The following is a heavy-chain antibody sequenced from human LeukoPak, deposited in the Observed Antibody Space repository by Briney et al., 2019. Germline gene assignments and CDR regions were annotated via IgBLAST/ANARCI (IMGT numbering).Heavy chain of an antibody. CDR1: GGSFSGYY. V-gene: IGHV4-34*01. Sequence: SETLALTCAVYGGSFSGYYWSWIRQPPGKGLEWIGEINHSGSTNYNPSLKSRVTISVDTSKNQFSLKLSSVTAADTAVYYCARGYYDSSGYYPTGYFQHWGQGTLVTVSS. CDR2: INHSGST. J-gene: IGHJ1*01. D-gene: IGHD3-22*01. CDR3: ARGYYDSSGYYPTGYFQH.